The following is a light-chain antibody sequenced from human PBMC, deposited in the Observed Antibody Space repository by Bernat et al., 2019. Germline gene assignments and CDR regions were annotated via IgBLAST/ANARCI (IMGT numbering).Light chain of an antibody. CDR2: DVN. CDR3: CSYAGNTAWV. J-gene: IGLJ3*02. Sequence: QSALTQPRPVSGSPGQPVTISCTGTSSDVGGYNYVSWYQQHPGKAPKLMIYDVNKRPSGVPDRFSGSKSDNTASLTISGLQAEDEADYYCCSYAGNTAWVFGGGTKVTVL. CDR1: SSDVGGYNY. V-gene: IGLV2-11*01.